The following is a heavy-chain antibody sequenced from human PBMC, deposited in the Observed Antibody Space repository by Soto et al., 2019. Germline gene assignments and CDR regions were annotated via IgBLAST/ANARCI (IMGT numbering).Heavy chain of an antibody. J-gene: IGHJ5*01. CDR1: GFSFSSYT. D-gene: IGHD2-15*01. CDR2: ITNRGTHT. V-gene: IGHV3-21*06. CDR3: ARAHEVAWFDS. Sequence: GALRLSCTASGFSFSSYTMNWVLQAPWKGLQWVASITNRGTHTYSADSVKGRFTISRDNDKNSLYLQMNNLRAEDTATYYCARAHEVAWFDSWGLGSLVTVSS.